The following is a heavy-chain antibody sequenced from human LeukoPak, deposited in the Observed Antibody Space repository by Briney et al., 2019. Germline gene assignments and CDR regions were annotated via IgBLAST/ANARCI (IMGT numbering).Heavy chain of an antibody. Sequence: SETLSLTCTVSSGSITSYHWKWIRQSPGKGLEYIGHIYYTGTADYNPSLKSRVTMSVDTSKNQFSLRLMSVTASDTAVYFCAGAPNQHYFDYWGQGTLVAVSS. CDR1: SGSITSYH. CDR3: AGAPNQHYFDY. CDR2: IYYTGTA. V-gene: IGHV4-59*01. J-gene: IGHJ4*02.